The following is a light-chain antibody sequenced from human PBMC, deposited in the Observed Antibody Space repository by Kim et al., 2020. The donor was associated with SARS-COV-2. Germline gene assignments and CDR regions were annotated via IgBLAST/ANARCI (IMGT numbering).Light chain of an antibody. CDR1: SSDIGGYNY. CDR2: DVN. J-gene: IGLJ3*02. CDR3: SSYTSSFTWV. V-gene: IGLV2-14*03. Sequence: GQSITISGTGTSSDIGGYNYVSWYQQYPGKAPKLIIYDVNKWPSGLSNRFSGSKSGNTASLIISGLQAEDEADYYCSSYTSSFTWVFGGGTKLTVL.